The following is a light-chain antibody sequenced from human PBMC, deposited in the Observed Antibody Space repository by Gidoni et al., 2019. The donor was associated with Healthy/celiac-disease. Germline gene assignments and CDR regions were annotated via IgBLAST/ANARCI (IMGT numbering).Light chain of an antibody. V-gene: IGKV1-39*01. CDR2: AAS. CDR3: QQNDSTPLT. J-gene: IGKJ3*01. Sequence: DIQITQSPSSLSASVGDRVTITCRASQSISSYLNWYQQKPGKAPKLLIYAASSLQSGVPSRFSGSGSGTDFTLTISSLQPEDFATYYCQQNDSTPLTFGPGTKVDIK. CDR1: QSISSY.